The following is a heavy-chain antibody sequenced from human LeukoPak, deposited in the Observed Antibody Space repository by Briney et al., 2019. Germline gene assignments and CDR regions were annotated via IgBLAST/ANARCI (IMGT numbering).Heavy chain of an antibody. J-gene: IGHJ5*02. V-gene: IGHV5-51*01. CDR1: GYSCTSYW. CDR2: IYPGDSDT. CDR3: AINPNYYGSGSYYTSWFDP. D-gene: IGHD3-10*01. Sequence: PGESLKISCKGSGYSCTSYWIDWVRQMAGKGLEWMGIIYPGDSDTRYSPSFQGQVTSSADKSISTAYLQWSSLKASDTAMYYCAINPNYYGSGSYYTSWFDPWGQGTLVTVSS.